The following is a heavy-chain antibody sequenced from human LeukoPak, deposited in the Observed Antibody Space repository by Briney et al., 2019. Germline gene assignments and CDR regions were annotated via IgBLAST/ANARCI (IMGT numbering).Heavy chain of an antibody. Sequence: PSETLSLTCTVSGGSLSSYHWSWLRQPAGKGLEGIGRIYITGSTKYNPSLESRVTMSVDTSKNQFSLRLSSVTAADTAVYYCARVLYYDFWSPDVWGEGTTVTVSS. D-gene: IGHD3-3*01. CDR2: IYITGST. J-gene: IGHJ6*04. CDR1: GGSLSSYH. V-gene: IGHV4-4*07. CDR3: ARVLYYDFWSPDV.